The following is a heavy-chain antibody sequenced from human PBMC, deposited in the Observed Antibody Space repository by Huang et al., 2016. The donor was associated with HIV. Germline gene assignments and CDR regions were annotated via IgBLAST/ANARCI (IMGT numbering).Heavy chain of an antibody. D-gene: IGHD3-22*01. Sequence: QVQLVESGGGVVRPGRSLRLSCAASRFTFSKFAMHWVRQAPGKGLGWMAVISYDGRSKHYADSVTGRLTISRDNSNKTLYLQMNSLTVEDTAVYYCTKGHYYDTNGYVAFDIWGQGTMVTVSS. CDR2: ISYDGRSK. CDR3: TKGHYYDTNGYVAFDI. CDR1: RFTFSKFA. V-gene: IGHV3-30*18. J-gene: IGHJ3*02.